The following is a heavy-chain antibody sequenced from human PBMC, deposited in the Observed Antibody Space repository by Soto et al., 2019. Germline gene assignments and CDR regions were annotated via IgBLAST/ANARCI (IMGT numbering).Heavy chain of an antibody. CDR1: GDSISTFY. CDR3: ARDYTETVAGPTPSYFDY. CDR2: IYTSGDT. Sequence: QVQLQESGPGLVKPSETLSLTCTVSGDSISTFYWSWIRQPAGKGLEWIGRIYTSGDTNYNPSLKSRVTMSLDTSKNPFSLKLRSVTAADTAVYYCARDYTETVAGPTPSYFDYWGQGTLVTVSS. J-gene: IGHJ4*02. V-gene: IGHV4-4*07. D-gene: IGHD6-19*01.